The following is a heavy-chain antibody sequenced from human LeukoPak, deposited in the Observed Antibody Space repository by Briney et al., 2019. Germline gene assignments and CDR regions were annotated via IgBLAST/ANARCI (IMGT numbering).Heavy chain of an antibody. J-gene: IGHJ4*02. V-gene: IGHV4-59*01. D-gene: IGHD4-17*01. CDR1: GGSISSYY. Sequence: SETLSLTCTVSGGSISSYYWSWIRQPPGKGLEWIGYIYYSGSTNYNPSLKSRVTISVDTSKNQFSLKLSSVTAADTAVYYCATGLRSWGLFDYWGQGTLVTVSS. CDR3: ATGLRSWGLFDY. CDR2: IYYSGST.